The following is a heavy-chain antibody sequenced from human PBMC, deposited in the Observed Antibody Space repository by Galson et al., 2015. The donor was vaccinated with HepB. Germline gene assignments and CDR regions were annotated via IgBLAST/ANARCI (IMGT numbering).Heavy chain of an antibody. D-gene: IGHD3-3*01. CDR1: GYTFTSYY. CDR3: ARAIKPYDFWSGYSRRHYYYYMDV. V-gene: IGHV1-46*03. Sequence: SVKVSCKASGYTFTSYYMHWVRQAPGQGLEWMGIINPSGGSTSYAQKFQGRVTMTRDTSTSTVYMELSSLRSEDTAVYYCARAIKPYDFWSGYSRRHYYYYMDVWGKGTTVTVSS. J-gene: IGHJ6*03. CDR2: INPSGGST.